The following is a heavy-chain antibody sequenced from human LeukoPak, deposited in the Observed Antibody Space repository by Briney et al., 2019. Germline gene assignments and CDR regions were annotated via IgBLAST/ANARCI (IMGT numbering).Heavy chain of an antibody. Sequence: GGSLRLSCAASGFTFSGSALHWVRQASGKGLEWVDRIRSTANGYATAYAASVKGRFTISRDDSKNTAYLQMDSLKTEDTAVYYCTGNYYGSGSYADFDYWGQGTLVTVSS. J-gene: IGHJ4*02. CDR3: TGNYYGSGSYADFDY. V-gene: IGHV3-73*01. CDR2: IRSTANGYAT. D-gene: IGHD3-10*01. CDR1: GFTFSGSA.